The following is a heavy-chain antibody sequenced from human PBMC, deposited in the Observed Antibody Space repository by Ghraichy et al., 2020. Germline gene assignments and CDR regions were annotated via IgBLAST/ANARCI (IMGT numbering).Heavy chain of an antibody. CDR2: ISGSGAGT. J-gene: IGHJ4*02. D-gene: IGHD3-22*01. V-gene: IGHV3-23*01. Sequence: GGSLRLSCAASGFTFNNYAMSWVRQAPGKGLEWVSAISGSGAGTYYADSVKGRFTVSRDNSKNTLYLQMNSLRAEDTAVYYCARTFGPNSSDYKAAVGYWGQGTLVTVSS. CDR1: GFTFNNYA. CDR3: ARTFGPNSSDYKAAVGY.